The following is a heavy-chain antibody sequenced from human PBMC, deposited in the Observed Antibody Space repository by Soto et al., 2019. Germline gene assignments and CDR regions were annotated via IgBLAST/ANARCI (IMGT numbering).Heavy chain of an antibody. CDR2: ISHDGTNK. Sequence: QVQLVESGGGVVQPGGSLRLSCVASGFTFNTYAMDWVRQVPGKGLEWVALISHDGTNKYYADSVRGRFTISRDNSKNMLHLQMNNLRAEDTAVFYCARGQKTRDWRSSFGTDRGLTSVDFDYWGQGILVTVSS. J-gene: IGHJ4*02. CDR1: GFTFNTYA. V-gene: IGHV3-30-3*01. CDR3: ARGQKTRDWRSSFGTDRGLTSVDFDY. D-gene: IGHD3-10*01.